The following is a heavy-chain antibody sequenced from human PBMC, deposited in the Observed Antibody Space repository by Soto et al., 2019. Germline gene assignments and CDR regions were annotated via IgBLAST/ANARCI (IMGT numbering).Heavy chain of an antibody. V-gene: IGHV3-53*01. CDR3: ASWDVWSGYYDY. D-gene: IGHD3-3*01. CDR1: GFTVSSNY. CDR2: IYSGGRT. J-gene: IGHJ4*02. Sequence: GGSLRLSCAASGFTVSSNYMSWVRQAPGKGLEWVSVIYSGGRTYYADSVKGRFTISRDNSKNTLYLQMNSLRAEDTDVYYSASWDVWSGYYDYWGQGTLVTVSS.